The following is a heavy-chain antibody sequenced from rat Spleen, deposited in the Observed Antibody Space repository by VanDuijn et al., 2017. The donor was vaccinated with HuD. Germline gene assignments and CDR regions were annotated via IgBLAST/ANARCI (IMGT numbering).Heavy chain of an antibody. V-gene: IGHV5-7*01. J-gene: IGHJ3*01. D-gene: IGHD2-7*01. Sequence: EVQLAESGGGLVQPGRSLKLSCAASGFTFSDHYMAWFRQAPTKGLEWVASISYDGSSTYYRDSVKGRFTISRDNAKSTLSLQMDSLRSEDTATYYCAAHGPRISRFAYWGQGSLVTVSS. CDR2: ISYDGSST. CDR3: AAHGPRISRFAY. CDR1: GFTFSDHY.